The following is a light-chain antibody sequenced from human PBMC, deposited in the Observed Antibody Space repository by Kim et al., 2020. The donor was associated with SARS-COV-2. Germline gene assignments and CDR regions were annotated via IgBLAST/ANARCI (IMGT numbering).Light chain of an antibody. CDR1: SSNVGAGYD. Sequence: QSVLTQPPSVSGAPGQRVTISCTGGSSNVGAGYDVHWYQQLPGTAPKLIMYGNNNRPSGVPDRFSGSKSGTSASLAISGLQAEDEADYYCQSYDSSLSSSVFGGGTQLTVL. V-gene: IGLV1-40*01. CDR3: QSYDSSLSSSV. J-gene: IGLJ3*02. CDR2: GNN.